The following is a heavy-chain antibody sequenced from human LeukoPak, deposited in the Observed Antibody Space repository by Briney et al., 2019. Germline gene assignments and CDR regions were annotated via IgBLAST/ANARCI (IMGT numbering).Heavy chain of an antibody. CDR1: RFAFSSYA. CDR2: ISGSGDST. V-gene: IGHV3-23*01. J-gene: IGHJ4*02. CDR3: ANFGCSSTSCLDY. D-gene: IGHD2-2*01. Sequence: GGSLTLSCAGSRFAFSSYAMTWVRQAPGKGLEWVSAISGSGDSTYYADSVKGRFTISRDNSKNTLYLQMNSLRTEDTAVYYCANFGCSSTSCLDYWGQGTLVTVPS.